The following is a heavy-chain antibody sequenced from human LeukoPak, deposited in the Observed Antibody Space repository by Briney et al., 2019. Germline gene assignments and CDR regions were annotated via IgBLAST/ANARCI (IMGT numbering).Heavy chain of an antibody. V-gene: IGHV4-39*07. J-gene: IGHJ5*02. CDR1: SDSISNARYY. CDR3: ARDHAQCTMTRCPTINWLDP. Sequence: PSETLSLTCTVSSDSISNARYYWAWIRQSLGKGLEYIAHVYYSGSTYYNPSLESRVTLSVDTSKNQFSLRLSSVSAADTAIYFCARDHAQCTMTRCPTINWLDPWGPGTLVTVSS. CDR2: VYYSGST. D-gene: IGHD3-22*01.